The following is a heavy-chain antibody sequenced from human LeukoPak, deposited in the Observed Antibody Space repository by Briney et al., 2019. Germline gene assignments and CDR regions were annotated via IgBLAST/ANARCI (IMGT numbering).Heavy chain of an antibody. CDR1: GFTFSSYA. CDR2: LSYVGSNK. Sequence: PGRSLRLSCAASGFTFSSYAMHWVRQAPGKGLEWVAVLSYVGSNKYYADSVKGRFTISRDNSKNTLYLQMNSLRAEDTAVYYCAEGGVTDAFDIWGQGTMVTVSS. D-gene: IGHD4-23*01. CDR3: AEGGVTDAFDI. V-gene: IGHV3-30*04. J-gene: IGHJ3*02.